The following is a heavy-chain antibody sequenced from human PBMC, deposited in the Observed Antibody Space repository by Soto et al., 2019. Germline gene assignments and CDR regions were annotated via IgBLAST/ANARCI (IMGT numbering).Heavy chain of an antibody. J-gene: IGHJ4*02. Sequence: EVQLLESGGGLVQPGGSLRLSCAASGFTFSSYAMSWVRQAPGKGLEWVSAISGSGGSTYYADSVKGRFTISRDNSKNTLYLQMNSLRAEDTAVYYCANVPIGEIDCSGGSCYLVPGSGWGQGTLVTVSS. CDR2: ISGSGGST. CDR1: GFTFSSYA. D-gene: IGHD2-15*01. V-gene: IGHV3-23*01. CDR3: ANVPIGEIDCSGGSCYLVPGSG.